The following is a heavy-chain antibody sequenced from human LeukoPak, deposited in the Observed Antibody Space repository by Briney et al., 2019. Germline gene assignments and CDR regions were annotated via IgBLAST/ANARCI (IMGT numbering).Heavy chain of an antibody. CDR3: ARYCTSTTCILRGFDY. V-gene: IGHV4-38-2*01. J-gene: IGHJ4*02. CDR1: GYSFTGGHY. CDR2: IYHTGSA. D-gene: IGHD2-2*01. Sequence: SETLSLTCSVSGYSFTGGHYWGWIRQPPGKGLEWIANIYHTGSAHYNPSLKSRVTISVDTSKNQFSLKLSSVTAADTAVCYCARYCTSTTCILRGFDYWGQGTLVTVSS.